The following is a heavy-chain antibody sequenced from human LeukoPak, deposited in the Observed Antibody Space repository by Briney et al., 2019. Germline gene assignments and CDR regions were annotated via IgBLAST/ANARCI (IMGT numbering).Heavy chain of an antibody. Sequence: GRSLRLSCAASVFTLSSYSMQWVRQAQSKGLEWVAVISYDGSNKYYADSVKGRFTISRDNSKNTLYLQMNSLRAEDTAVYYCAREPCDYWGQGTLVTVSS. CDR3: AREPCDY. J-gene: IGHJ4*02. V-gene: IGHV3-30-3*01. CDR2: ISYDGSNK. CDR1: VFTLSSYS.